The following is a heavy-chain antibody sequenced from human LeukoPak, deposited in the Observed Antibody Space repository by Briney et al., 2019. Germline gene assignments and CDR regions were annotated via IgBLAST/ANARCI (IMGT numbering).Heavy chain of an antibody. CDR2: IYSGGST. V-gene: IGHV3-66*01. CDR1: GFTFSSYS. J-gene: IGHJ3*02. Sequence: GGSLRLSCAASGFTFSSYSMNWVRQAPGKGLEWVSVIYSGGSTYYADSVKGGFTISRDNSKNTLYLQMNSLRAEDTAVYYCARALDAFDIWGQGTMVTVSS. CDR3: ARALDAFDI.